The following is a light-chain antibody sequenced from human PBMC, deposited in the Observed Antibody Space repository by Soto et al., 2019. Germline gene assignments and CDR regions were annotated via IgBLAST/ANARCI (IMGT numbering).Light chain of an antibody. CDR1: SSDVGAYNY. Sequence: QSVLTRPASVSGSPGQSITISCTGTSSDVGAYNYVSWYQQHPGNAPKLMIYDVSNRPSGVSNRFSGSKSGNTASLTISGLQAEDEADYYCSSYTTSSTPCVFGTGTKVTVL. CDR2: DVS. V-gene: IGLV2-14*01. J-gene: IGLJ1*01. CDR3: SSYTTSSTPCV.